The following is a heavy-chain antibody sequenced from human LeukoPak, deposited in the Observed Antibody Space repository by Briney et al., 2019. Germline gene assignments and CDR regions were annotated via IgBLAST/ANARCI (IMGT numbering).Heavy chain of an antibody. Sequence: PSETLSLTCAVYGGSFSGYCWSWIRQPPGKGLEWIGEINHSGSTNYNPALKSRVTISVDTSKNQFSLKLSSVAAADTAVYYCARGTRDIVATILGFDYWGQGTLVTVSS. V-gene: IGHV4-34*01. D-gene: IGHD5-12*01. CDR3: ARGTRDIVATILGFDY. CDR2: INHSGST. J-gene: IGHJ4*02. CDR1: GGSFSGYC.